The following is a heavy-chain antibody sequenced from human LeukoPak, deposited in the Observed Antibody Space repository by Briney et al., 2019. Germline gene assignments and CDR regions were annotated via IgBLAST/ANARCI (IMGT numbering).Heavy chain of an antibody. CDR2: ISSSSSTI. J-gene: IGHJ4*02. Sequence: PGGSLRLSCVASGFTFSNHAMHWVRQAPGKGLEWVSYISSSSSTIYYADSVKGRFTISRDNAKNSLYLQMNSLRDEDTAVYYCARARASGRSGFDYWGQGTLVTVSS. D-gene: IGHD2-15*01. CDR3: ARARASGRSGFDY. CDR1: GFTFSNHA. V-gene: IGHV3-48*02.